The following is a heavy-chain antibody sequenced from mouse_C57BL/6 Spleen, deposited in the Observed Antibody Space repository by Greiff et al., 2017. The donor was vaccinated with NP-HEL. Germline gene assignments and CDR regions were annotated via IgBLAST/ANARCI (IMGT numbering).Heavy chain of an antibody. CDR2: INPNYGTT. Sequence: VQLKESGPELVKPGASVKISCKASGYSFTDYNMNWVKQSNGKSLEWIGVINPNYGTTSYNQKFKGKATLTVDQSSSTAYMQLNSLTSEDSAVYYCARGAYYSNYGWYFDVWGTGTTVTVSS. CDR1: GYSFTDYN. CDR3: ARGAYYSNYGWYFDV. V-gene: IGHV1-39*01. J-gene: IGHJ1*03. D-gene: IGHD2-5*01.